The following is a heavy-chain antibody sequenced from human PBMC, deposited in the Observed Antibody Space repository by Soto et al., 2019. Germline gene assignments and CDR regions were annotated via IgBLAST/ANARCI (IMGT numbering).Heavy chain of an antibody. J-gene: IGHJ4*02. V-gene: IGHV3-23*01. D-gene: IGHD4-17*01. CDR2: IIGSGDST. CDR3: AKDFRTTVTTYCFAY. Sequence: PGGSLRLSCAASGFTFSSHAMNWVRQAPGKGLEWVSGIIGSGDSTYYADSVKGLFTISRDNSKNTVFLQMNSLRAEDTAIYYCAKDFRTTVTTYCFAYSGQGTLVTVSS. CDR1: GFTFSSHA.